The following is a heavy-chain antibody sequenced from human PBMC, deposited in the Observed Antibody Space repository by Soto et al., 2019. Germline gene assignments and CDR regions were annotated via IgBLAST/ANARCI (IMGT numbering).Heavy chain of an antibody. V-gene: IGHV4-34*01. CDR2: INHSGST. J-gene: IGHJ4*02. Sequence: QVQLQQWGAGLLKPSETLSLTCAVYGGSFSGYYWSWIRQPPGKGLEWIGEINHSGSTNYNPSLKSRVTISVDTSKNQFSLKLSSVTAADTAVYYCARHTPRRIPRTSCYIDYWGQGTLVTVSS. D-gene: IGHD2-2*02. CDR3: ARHTPRRIPRTSCYIDY. CDR1: GGSFSGYY.